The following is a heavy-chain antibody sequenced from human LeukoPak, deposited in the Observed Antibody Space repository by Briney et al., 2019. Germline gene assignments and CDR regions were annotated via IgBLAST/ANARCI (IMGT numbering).Heavy chain of an antibody. CDR3: ARNRGDPSYFDY. V-gene: IGHV3-21*01. CDR1: GFTFNGXS. CDR2: ISTSSSYI. Sequence: PGRSLRLSCTASGFTFNGXSMXWVRQAPGXXXXXVSSISTSSSYIYYADSVKGRFTISRNNPKNSLYLQMNSLRAEDTAVYYCARNRGDPSYFDYWGQGTLVTVSS. J-gene: IGHJ4*02. D-gene: IGHD4-17*01.